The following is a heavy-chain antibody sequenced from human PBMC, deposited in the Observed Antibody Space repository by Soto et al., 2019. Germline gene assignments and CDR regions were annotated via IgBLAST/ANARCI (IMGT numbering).Heavy chain of an antibody. J-gene: IGHJ6*02. D-gene: IGHD6-6*01. Sequence: QVQLVQSGAEVKKPGASVKVSCKASGYTFTSYYMHWVRQAPGQGLEWMGIINPSGGSTSYAQKFQGRVTMTRDTSTSTVYMELSSLRSEETAVYYCARGGYSSSKYYYYGMDVWGQGTTVTVSS. V-gene: IGHV1-46*01. CDR2: INPSGGST. CDR1: GYTFTSYY. CDR3: ARGGYSSSKYYYYGMDV.